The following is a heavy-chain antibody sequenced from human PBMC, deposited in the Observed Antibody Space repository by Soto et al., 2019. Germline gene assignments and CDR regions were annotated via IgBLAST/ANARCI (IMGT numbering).Heavy chain of an antibody. Sequence: PGGSLRLSCAASGFIFRSYGMHWVRQAPGKGLGWVAVIWYDGSNTYYADPVKGRFTISRDNSKNTLFLQMNSLRAEDTAVYYCASSAAWGRGTLVTVSS. CDR3: ASSAA. CDR2: IWYDGSNT. CDR1: GFIFRSYG. V-gene: IGHV3-33*01. D-gene: IGHD6-19*01. J-gene: IGHJ5*02.